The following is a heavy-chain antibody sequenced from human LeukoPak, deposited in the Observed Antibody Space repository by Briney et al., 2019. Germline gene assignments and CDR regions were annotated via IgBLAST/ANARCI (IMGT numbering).Heavy chain of an antibody. D-gene: IGHD6-13*01. CDR2: IKQDGSEK. V-gene: IGHV3-7*01. J-gene: IGHJ5*02. CDR3: AREISSWYRSEGRFDP. CDR1: GFTFSNYW. Sequence: GGYLRLSCAVSGFTFSNYWMSWVRQAPGKGLDWVANIKQDGSEKYSVDYVRGRFTITRDNAKSLLYLQMSLLRTEDTAVYYCAREISSWYRSEGRFDPWGQGTLVTVSS.